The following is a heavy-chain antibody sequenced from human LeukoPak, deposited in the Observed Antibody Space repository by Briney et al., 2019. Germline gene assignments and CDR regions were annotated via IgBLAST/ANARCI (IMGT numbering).Heavy chain of an antibody. CDR3: AGPSGSGYYYGPVDAFDI. Sequence: GSLRLSCAASGFTFSSYAMSWVRQAPGKGLEWIGSIYYSGSTYYNPSLKSRVTISVDTSKNQFSLKLSSVTAADTAVYYCAGPSGSGYYYGPVDAFDIWGQGTMVTVSS. D-gene: IGHD3-22*01. V-gene: IGHV4-39*01. J-gene: IGHJ3*02. CDR1: GFTFSSYA. CDR2: IYYSGST.